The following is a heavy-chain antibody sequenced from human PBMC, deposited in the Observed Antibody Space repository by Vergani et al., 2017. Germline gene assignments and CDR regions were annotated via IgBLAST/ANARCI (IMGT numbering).Heavy chain of an antibody. CDR2: ISGSGGST. Sequence: EVQLLESGGGLVQPGGSLRLSCAASGFTFSSYAMSWVRQAPGKGLEWVSAISGSGGSTYYADSVKGRFTISSENSKNTLYLQMNSLRAEDTAVYYCAKPSRGGSGSYYYYGMDVWGQGTTVTVSS. CDR1: GFTFSSYA. J-gene: IGHJ6*02. D-gene: IGHD3-10*01. V-gene: IGHV3-23*01. CDR3: AKPSRGGSGSYYYYGMDV.